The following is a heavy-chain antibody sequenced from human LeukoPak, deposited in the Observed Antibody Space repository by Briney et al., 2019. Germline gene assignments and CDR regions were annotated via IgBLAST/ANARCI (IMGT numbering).Heavy chain of an antibody. J-gene: IGHJ5*02. Sequence: PSETLSLTCTVSGGSISSYYWSWIRRPPGKGLEWIGYIYYSGSTNYNPSLKSRVAMSVDTSKNQFSLKLSSVTAADTAVYYCARDRRRWFDPWGQGTLVTVSS. V-gene: IGHV4-59*12. CDR3: ARDRRRWFDP. CDR1: GGSISSYY. CDR2: IYYSGST.